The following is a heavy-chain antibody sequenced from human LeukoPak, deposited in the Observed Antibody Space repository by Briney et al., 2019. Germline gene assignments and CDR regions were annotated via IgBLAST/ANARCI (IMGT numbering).Heavy chain of an antibody. CDR3: ARETRYYVSDY. CDR2: INWNGGST. Sequence: GGSLRLSCAASGFTFDDYGMSWVRQAPGRGLEWVSGINWNGGSTGYADSVKGRFTISRDNAKNTLYLQMNSLRAEDTAVYYCARETRYYVSDYWGQGTLVTVSS. J-gene: IGHJ4*02. V-gene: IGHV3-20*04. D-gene: IGHD3-10*02. CDR1: GFTFDDYG.